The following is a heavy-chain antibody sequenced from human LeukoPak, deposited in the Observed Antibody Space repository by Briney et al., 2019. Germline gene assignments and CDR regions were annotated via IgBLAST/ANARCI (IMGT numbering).Heavy chain of an antibody. CDR3: AKGAGNFDWSYHDY. CDR1: RFTFSSYA. CDR2: ISGSGGTT. D-gene: IGHD3-9*01. J-gene: IGHJ4*02. V-gene: IGHV3-23*01. Sequence: GGSLRLSCAASRFTFSSYAMSWVRKAPGKGLEWVSAISGSGGTTYNADSVKGRFTISRDNSKNTLYLQLKSLRAEDTAVYYCAKGAGNFDWSYHDYWGQGTLVTVSS.